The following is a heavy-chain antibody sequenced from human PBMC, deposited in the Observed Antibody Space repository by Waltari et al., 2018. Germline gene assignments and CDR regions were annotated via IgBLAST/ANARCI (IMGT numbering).Heavy chain of an antibody. J-gene: IGHJ6*03. CDR3: AKDCASSWYRNYYYMDV. D-gene: IGHD6-13*01. Sequence: EVQLVESGGGLVQPGGSLRLSCAASGFTFSSYAMSWVRQAPGKGLEWVSAISGSGGSTYYADSVKGRFTISRDNSKNTLYLQMNSLRAEDTAVYYCAKDCASSWYRNYYYMDVWGKGTTVTVSS. CDR2: ISGSGGST. CDR1: GFTFSSYA. V-gene: IGHV3-23*04.